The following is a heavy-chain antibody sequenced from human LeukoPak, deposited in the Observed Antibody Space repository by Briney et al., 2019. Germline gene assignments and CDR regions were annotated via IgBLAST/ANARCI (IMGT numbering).Heavy chain of an antibody. CDR1: GGSISSYY. Sequence: SETLSLTCTVSGGSISSYYWSWIRQPPGKGLEWIGEINHSGSTNYNPSLKSRVTISVDTSKNQFSLKLSSVTAADTAVYYCARARPSRYCSSTSCYYNWFDPWGQGTLVTVSS. V-gene: IGHV4-34*01. CDR3: ARARPSRYCSSTSCYYNWFDP. D-gene: IGHD2-2*01. J-gene: IGHJ5*02. CDR2: INHSGST.